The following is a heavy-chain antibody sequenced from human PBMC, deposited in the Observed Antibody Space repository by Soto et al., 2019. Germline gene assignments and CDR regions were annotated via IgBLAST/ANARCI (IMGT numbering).Heavy chain of an antibody. CDR1: GGSISSYY. J-gene: IGHJ5*02. V-gene: IGHV4-59*08. Sequence: SETLSLTCTVSGGSISSYYWSWIRQPPGKGLEWIGYIYYSGSTNYNPSLKSRVTISVDTSKNQFSLKLSSVTAADTAVYYCARSSDDYIWGSYRPNWFDPWGQGTLVTVSS. CDR2: IYYSGST. D-gene: IGHD3-16*02. CDR3: ARSSDDYIWGSYRPNWFDP.